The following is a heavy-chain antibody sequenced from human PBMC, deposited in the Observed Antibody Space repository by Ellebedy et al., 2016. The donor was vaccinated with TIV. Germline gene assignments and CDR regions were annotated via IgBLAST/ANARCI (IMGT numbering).Heavy chain of an antibody. J-gene: IGHJ4*02. V-gene: IGHV4-59*01. CDR1: GGSISSYY. CDR2: IYYSGST. Sequence: SETLSLTCTVSGGSISSYYWSWIRQPPGKGLEWIGYIYYSGSTNYNPSLKSRVTISVDTSKNQFSLKLSSVTAADTAVYYCAREGGRRDYGDYVLDYWGQGTLVTVSS. CDR3: AREGGRRDYGDYVLDY. D-gene: IGHD4-17*01.